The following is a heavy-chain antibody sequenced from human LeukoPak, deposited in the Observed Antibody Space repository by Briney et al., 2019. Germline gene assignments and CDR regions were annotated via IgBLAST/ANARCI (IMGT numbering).Heavy chain of an antibody. D-gene: IGHD6-19*01. CDR3: AKCSTSAYTTGWCNWIDP. CDR1: GFTFTSDA. J-gene: IGHJ5*02. V-gene: IGHV3-23*01. Sequence: GGSLRLSCVASGFTFTSDAMNWVRQAPGKGLEWVSSTVSRGTTQYADSVKGRFTVSGDTSKNTLYLQMNSLRADDTAVYYCAKCSTSAYTTGWCNWIDPWGQGTLVTVSS. CDR2: TVSRGTT.